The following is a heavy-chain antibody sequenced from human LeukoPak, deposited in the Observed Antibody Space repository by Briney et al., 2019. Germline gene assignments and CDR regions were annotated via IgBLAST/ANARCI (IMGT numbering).Heavy chain of an antibody. J-gene: IGHJ6*03. CDR2: IIPIFGTA. CDR3: ARGYGDYFLVTTNYYMDV. CDR1: GYTFTGYY. V-gene: IGHV1-69*06. Sequence: ASVKVSCKASGYTFTGYYMHWVRQAPGQGLEWMGGIIPIFGTANYAQKFQGRVTITADKSTSTAYMELSSLRSEDTAVYYCARGYGDYFLVTTNYYMDVWGKGTTVTISS. D-gene: IGHD4-17*01.